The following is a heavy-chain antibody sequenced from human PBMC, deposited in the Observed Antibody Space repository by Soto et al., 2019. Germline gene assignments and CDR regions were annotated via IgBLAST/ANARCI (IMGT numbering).Heavy chain of an antibody. Sequence: SLRLSCAASGFSFGTFVMTWFRQAPGGGLEWVASITDSGYTASYAETVEGRFTVSRDNSKNKLHLQMNDLRAEDTATYYCAKNGQWLATPPEAWGQGTLVTVSS. CDR1: GFSFGTFV. CDR3: AKNGQWLATPPEA. D-gene: IGHD6-19*01. J-gene: IGHJ4*02. V-gene: IGHV3-23*01. CDR2: ITDSGYTA.